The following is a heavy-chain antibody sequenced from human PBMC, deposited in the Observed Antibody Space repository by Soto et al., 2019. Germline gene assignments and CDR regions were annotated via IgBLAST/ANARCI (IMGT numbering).Heavy chain of an antibody. D-gene: IGHD6-13*01. CDR3: AKDPFYSSSWSRYYYYGMDV. Sequence: GGSLRLSCVASEVTFASYDMNWVRQAPGKGLEWVSLITSGGGGANYADSVKGRFTISRDNSKNTLYLQMNSLRAEDTAVYYCAKDPFYSSSWSRYYYYGMDVWGQGTTVTVSS. J-gene: IGHJ6*02. CDR1: EVTFASYD. V-gene: IGHV3-23*01. CDR2: ITSGGGGA.